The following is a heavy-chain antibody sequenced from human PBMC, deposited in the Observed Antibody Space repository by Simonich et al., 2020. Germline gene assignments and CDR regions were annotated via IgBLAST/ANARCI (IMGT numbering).Heavy chain of an antibody. CDR3: ARGGYSGSYNWFDP. D-gene: IGHD1-26*01. J-gene: IGHJ5*02. CDR2: IGTAVDT. V-gene: IGHV3-13*01. CDR1: GLTFSIYD. Sequence: EVQLVESGGGLVQPGGSLRLSCAASGLTFSIYDMHWVRQAPGKVWAWVSAIGTAVDTYYPGSVKGRFTISRENAKNSLYLQMNSLRAGDTAVYYCARGGYSGSYNWFDPWGQGTLVTVSS.